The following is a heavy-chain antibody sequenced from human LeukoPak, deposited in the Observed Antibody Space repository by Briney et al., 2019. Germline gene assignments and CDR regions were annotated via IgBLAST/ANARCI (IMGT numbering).Heavy chain of an antibody. Sequence: GGSLRLSCAASGFTFSSYAMSWVRQAPGKGLEWVSSISDSGGNTYYADSVKGRFTISRDNSKNTLYLKMNSLRAEDTAVYYCARVRTWGSEWYFDLWGRGTLVTVSS. J-gene: IGHJ2*01. D-gene: IGHD7-27*01. CDR1: GFTFSSYA. CDR2: ISDSGGNT. V-gene: IGHV3-23*01. CDR3: ARVRTWGSEWYFDL.